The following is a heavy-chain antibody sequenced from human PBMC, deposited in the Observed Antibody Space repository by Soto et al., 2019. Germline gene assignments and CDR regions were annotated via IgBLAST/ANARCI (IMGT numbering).Heavy chain of an antibody. Sequence: QVQLVQSGAEVKKPGASVKVSCKASGYTFTSYYIHWVRQAPGQGLEWMGVINPSIGITSYAQKFQGRVTMTRDTSASTLYMELSSLRSEDTTVYYCARDVQTDGTAAGRMDAMDVWGQGTTVTVSS. J-gene: IGHJ6*02. V-gene: IGHV1-46*01. D-gene: IGHD6-13*01. CDR1: GYTFTSYY. CDR2: INPSIGIT. CDR3: ARDVQTDGTAAGRMDAMDV.